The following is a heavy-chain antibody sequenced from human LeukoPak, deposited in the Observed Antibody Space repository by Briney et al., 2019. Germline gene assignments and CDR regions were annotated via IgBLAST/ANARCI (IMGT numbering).Heavy chain of an antibody. CDR2: IYYSGST. V-gene: IGHV4-59*08. Sequence: PSETLSLTCTVSGGSISSYYWSWIRQPPGKGLEWIGYIYYSGSTNYNPSLKSRVTISADTSKNQFSLKLSSVTAADTAVYYCARLKGYCSSTSCFYYFDYWGQGTLVTVSS. D-gene: IGHD2-2*01. CDR1: GGSISSYY. CDR3: ARLKGYCSSTSCFYYFDY. J-gene: IGHJ4*02.